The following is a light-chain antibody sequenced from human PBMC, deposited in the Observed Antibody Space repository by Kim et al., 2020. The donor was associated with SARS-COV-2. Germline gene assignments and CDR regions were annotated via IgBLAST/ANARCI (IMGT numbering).Light chain of an antibody. J-gene: IGKJ3*01. V-gene: IGKV2-30*01. CDR1: QSLVYSDGNTY. CDR2: KVS. Sequence: DVVMTQSPLSLPVTLGQPASISCRSSQSLVYSDGNTYLNWFQQRPGQSPRRLIYKVSNRDSGVPDRFSGSGSGTDFTLKISRVETEDVGLYYCLKGTHWPLTYGPGTRVDIK. CDR3: LKGTHWPLT.